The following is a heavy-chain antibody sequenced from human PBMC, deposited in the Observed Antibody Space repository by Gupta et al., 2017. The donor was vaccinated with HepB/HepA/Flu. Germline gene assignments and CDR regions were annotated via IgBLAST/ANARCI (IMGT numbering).Heavy chain of an antibody. D-gene: IGHD2-2*01. CDR3: ARGDCTSTSCSVLY. CDR1: GFTFSSYA. CDR2: ISAGASTK. Sequence: EVQLLESGGGLMQPGGSLRLSCAASGFTFSSYAMNWVRQAPGKGLEWVSGISAGASTKYYADAVKGRFTISRDNSNNTLYLQLKRLRAEETAVYYCARGDCTSTSCSVLYGGQGTMVTVSS. V-gene: IGHV3-23*01. J-gene: IGHJ4*02.